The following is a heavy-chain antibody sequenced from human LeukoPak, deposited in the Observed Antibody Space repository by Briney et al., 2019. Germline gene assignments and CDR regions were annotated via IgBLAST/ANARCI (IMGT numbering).Heavy chain of an antibody. V-gene: IGHV4-61*08. CDR3: ARRGGSGRSFDY. CDR1: GASVSSGGYY. D-gene: IGHD3-10*01. Sequence: SETLSLTCTVSGASVSSGGYYWSWLRQPPGKGLEWIGYIYYSGSTNYNPSLKSRVTISVDTSKNQFSLKVSSVTAADTAVYYCARRGGSGRSFDYWGQGTLVTVSS. J-gene: IGHJ4*02. CDR2: IYYSGST.